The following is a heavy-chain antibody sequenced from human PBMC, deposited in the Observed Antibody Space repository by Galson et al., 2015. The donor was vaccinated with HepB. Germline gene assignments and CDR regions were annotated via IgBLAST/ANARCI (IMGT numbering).Heavy chain of an antibody. Sequence: PALVKPTQTLTLTCTFSGFSLSTSGVGVGWIRQPPGKALEWLALIYWNDDKRYSPSLKTRLTITKDTSKNQVVLTMTNMDPVDTSTYYCAHSRKLGMNFDYWGQGTLVTVSS. CDR2: IYWNDDK. J-gene: IGHJ4*02. CDR3: AHSRKLGMNFDY. D-gene: IGHD7-27*01. CDR1: GFSLSTSGVG. V-gene: IGHV2-5*01.